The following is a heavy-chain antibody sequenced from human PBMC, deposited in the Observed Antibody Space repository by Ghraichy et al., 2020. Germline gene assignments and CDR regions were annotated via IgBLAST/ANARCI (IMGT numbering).Heavy chain of an antibody. Sequence: SETLSLTCTVSGGSITSNYWNWLRQPPGKALEWIGYIYYSGSTKYNPSLKSRVTMSVDTSRNQFSLKLYSVTAADTAVYYCARGYYDSSGYSAPFDYWGQGTRVTVSS. CDR1: GGSITSNY. CDR3: ARGYYDSSGYSAPFDY. D-gene: IGHD3-22*01. CDR2: IYYSGST. V-gene: IGHV4-59*01. J-gene: IGHJ4*02.